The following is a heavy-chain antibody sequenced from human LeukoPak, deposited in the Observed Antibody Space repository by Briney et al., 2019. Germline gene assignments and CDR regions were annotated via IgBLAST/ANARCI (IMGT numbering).Heavy chain of an antibody. D-gene: IGHD5-24*01. J-gene: IGHJ4*02. CDR3: ARREEMATIYY. CDR1: GGSISSYY. Sequence: SETLSLTCTVSGGSISSYYWNWIRQPPGKGLEWIGYIYYSGGTNYNPSLKSRVTISVDTSMNQFSLKLNSVTAADTAVYYCARREEMATIYYWGQGTLVTVSS. CDR2: IYYSGGT. V-gene: IGHV4-59*12.